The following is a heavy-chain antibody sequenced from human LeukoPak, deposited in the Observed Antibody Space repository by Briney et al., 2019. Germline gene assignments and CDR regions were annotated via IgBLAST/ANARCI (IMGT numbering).Heavy chain of an antibody. CDR3: AKGKPQGYSSSTSCYAGPEYFQH. V-gene: IGHV3-9*01. CDR1: GFTFDDYA. D-gene: IGHD2-2*01. Sequence: GRFLRLSCAASGFTFDDYAMHWVRQAPGKGLEWVSGISWNSGSIGYADSVKGRFTISRDNAKNSLYLQMNSLRAEDTALYYCAKGKPQGYSSSTSCYAGPEYFQHWGQGTLVTVSS. CDR2: ISWNSGSI. J-gene: IGHJ1*01.